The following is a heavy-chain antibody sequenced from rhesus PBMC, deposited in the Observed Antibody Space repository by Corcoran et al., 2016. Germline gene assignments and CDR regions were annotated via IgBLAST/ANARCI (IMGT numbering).Heavy chain of an antibody. CDR3: ARDARYSGYRYFEF. CDR1: GGSISGYY. D-gene: IGHD5-24*01. Sequence: QLQLQESGPGLVKPSETLSLTCAVPGGSISGYYWSWIRQPPGKGLEWIGRISGSGGSTDYNPSLKSRVTISTDTSKNQFSLKLSSVTAADTAVYYCARDARYSGYRYFEFWGQGALVTVSS. V-gene: IGHV4-173*01. J-gene: IGHJ1*01. CDR2: ISGSGGST.